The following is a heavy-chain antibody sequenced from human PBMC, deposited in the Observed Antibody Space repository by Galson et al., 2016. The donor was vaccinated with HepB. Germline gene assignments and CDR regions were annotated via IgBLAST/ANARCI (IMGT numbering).Heavy chain of an antibody. CDR3: ARDRAYGGLMFDS. J-gene: IGHJ4*02. CDR1: GYTFTSYG. CDR2: INTYTGNT. D-gene: IGHD3-10*01. V-gene: IGHV1-18*01. Sequence: SVKVSCKASGYTFTSYGINWVRQAPGQGLEWMGRINTYTGNTNYPQKFQGRVTMTTDTSTSTAYMDLRSLRPDDTAVYYCARDRAYGGLMFDSWGQGTLVTVPS.